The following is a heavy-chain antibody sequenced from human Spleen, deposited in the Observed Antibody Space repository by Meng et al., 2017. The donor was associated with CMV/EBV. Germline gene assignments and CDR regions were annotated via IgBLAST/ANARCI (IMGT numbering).Heavy chain of an antibody. CDR2: ISYDGSNK. V-gene: IGHV3-30-3*01. CDR3: ARGSRGYSYALD. D-gene: IGHD5-18*01. CDR1: GFTFSSYA. Sequence: QVQLVESGGGVVQPGRSLRLSCAASGFTFSSYAMHWVRQAPGKGLEWVAVISYDGSNKYYADSVKGRFTISRDNSKNTLYLQMNSLRAEDTAVYYCARGSRGYSYALDWGQGTLGTDSS. J-gene: IGHJ4*02.